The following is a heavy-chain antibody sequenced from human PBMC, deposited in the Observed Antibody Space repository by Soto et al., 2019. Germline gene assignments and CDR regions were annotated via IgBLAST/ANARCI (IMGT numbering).Heavy chain of an antibody. D-gene: IGHD2-2*02. V-gene: IGHV3-33*01. CDR2: IWYDGSNK. J-gene: IGHJ6*02. CDR1: GFTFSSYG. Sequence: QVQLVESGGGVVQPGRSLRLSCAASGFTFSSYGMHWVRQAPGKGLEWVAVIWYDGSNKYYADSVKGRFTISRDNSKNTLYPQMNSLRAEDTAVYYCARALGYCSSTSCYIIYYGMDVWGQGTTVTVSS. CDR3: ARALGYCSSTSCYIIYYGMDV.